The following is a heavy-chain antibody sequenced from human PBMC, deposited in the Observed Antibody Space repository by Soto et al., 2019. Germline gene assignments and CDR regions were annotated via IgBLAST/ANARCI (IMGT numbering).Heavy chain of an antibody. CDR1: GGSISSGGYY. Sequence: KTSETLSLTCTVSGGSISSGGYYWSWIRQHPGKGLEWIGYIYYSGSTYYNPSLKSRVTISVDTSKNQFSLKLSSVTAADTAVYYCARGGLDYYDSSGYYRGQFDYWGQGTLVTVSS. D-gene: IGHD3-22*01. V-gene: IGHV4-31*03. CDR3: ARGGLDYYDSSGYYRGQFDY. J-gene: IGHJ4*02. CDR2: IYYSGST.